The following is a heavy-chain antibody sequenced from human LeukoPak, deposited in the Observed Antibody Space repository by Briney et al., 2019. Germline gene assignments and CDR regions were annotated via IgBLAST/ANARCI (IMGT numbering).Heavy chain of an antibody. CDR1: GGSFSGYY. V-gene: IGHV4-34*01. D-gene: IGHD5-18*01. J-gene: IGHJ5*02. CDR3: ARDPAGIQLWSLNWFDP. Sequence: SETLSLTCAVYGGSFSGYYWSWIRQPPGKGLEWIGEINHSGSTNYNPSLKSRVTISVDTSKNQFSLKLSSVTAADTAVYYCARDPAGIQLWSLNWFDPWGQGTLVTVSS. CDR2: INHSGST.